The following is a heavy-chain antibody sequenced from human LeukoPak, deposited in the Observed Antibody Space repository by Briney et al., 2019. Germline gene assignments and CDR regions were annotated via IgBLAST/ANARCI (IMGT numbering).Heavy chain of an antibody. CDR2: ISSSGSV. D-gene: IGHD5-12*01. J-gene: IGHJ4*02. V-gene: IGHV4-4*09. CDR1: RGSISGSIRSYY. Sequence: SSETLSLTCTVSRGSISGSIRSYYWSWLRQPPGKGLEWIGYISSSGSVNDNPSLRSRVTISVDTSKNQFFLNLSSVSAADTAVYYCARIPLGYSGAYYFDYWGQGTLVTVS. CDR3: ARIPLGYSGAYYFDY.